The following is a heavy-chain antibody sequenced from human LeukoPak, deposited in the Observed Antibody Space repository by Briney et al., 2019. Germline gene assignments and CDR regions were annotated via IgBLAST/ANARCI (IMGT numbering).Heavy chain of an antibody. CDR3: ASLSDCSGGSCYYYGMDV. CDR2: ISSSSSTI. D-gene: IGHD2-15*01. CDR1: GFTFSSYS. J-gene: IGHJ6*02. V-gene: IGHV3-48*01. Sequence: GGSLRLSCAASGFTFSSYSMNWVRQAPGKGLEGVSYISSSSSTIYYADSVKGRFTISRDNAKNSLYLQMNSLRAEDTAVYYCASLSDCSGGSCYYYGMDVWGQGTTVTVSS.